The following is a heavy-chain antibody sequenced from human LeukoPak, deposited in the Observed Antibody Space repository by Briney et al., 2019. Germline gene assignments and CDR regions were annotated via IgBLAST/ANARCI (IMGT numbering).Heavy chain of an antibody. J-gene: IGHJ4*02. V-gene: IGHV3-23*01. Sequence: GGSLRLSCAASGFTFTTYVMNWVRQAPGKGLEWVSGISYGGDNTYYADSVKGRFTISRDNPRNTLNLALNSLRAEDTAVYYCAKDPHPYGDSVGGYHFDYWGQGTLVTVSS. CDR3: AKDPHPYGDSVGGYHFDY. CDR2: ISYGGDNT. CDR1: GFTFTTYV. D-gene: IGHD4-17*01.